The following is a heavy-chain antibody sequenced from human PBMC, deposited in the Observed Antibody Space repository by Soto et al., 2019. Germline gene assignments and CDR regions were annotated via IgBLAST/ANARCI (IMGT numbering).Heavy chain of an antibody. CDR2: IIPILGIA. CDR3: ARGEIRFLEWLHTYCYSYMDV. J-gene: IGHJ6*03. V-gene: IGHV1-69*02. Sequence: GASVKVSCKASGDTFSSYTISWVRQAPGQGLEWMGRIIPILGIANYAQKFQGRVTITADKSTSTAYMELSSLRSEDTAVYYCARGEIRFLEWLHTYCYSYMDVWGKVTTLTISS. CDR1: GDTFSSYT. D-gene: IGHD3-3*01.